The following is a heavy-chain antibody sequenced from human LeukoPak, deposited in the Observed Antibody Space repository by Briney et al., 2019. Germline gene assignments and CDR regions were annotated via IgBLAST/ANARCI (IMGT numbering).Heavy chain of an antibody. CDR1: GGSFSGYY. Sequence: SETLSLTCAVYGGSFSGYYWSWIRQPPGKGLEWIGEINHSGSTNYNPSLKSRVTISVDTSKNQLSLKLSSVTAADTAVYYCARVGDSGGFDPWGQGTLVTVSP. CDR3: ARVGDSGGFDP. CDR2: INHSGST. V-gene: IGHV4-34*01. D-gene: IGHD2-21*01. J-gene: IGHJ5*02.